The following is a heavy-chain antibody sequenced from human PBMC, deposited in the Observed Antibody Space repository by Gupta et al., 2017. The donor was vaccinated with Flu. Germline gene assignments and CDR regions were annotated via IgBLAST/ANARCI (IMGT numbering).Heavy chain of an antibody. CDR2: ISGNGDTT. CDR1: GFIFSSYA. D-gene: IGHD2-15*01. Sequence: EVQLLESGGGLVQPGGSLRLSCAASGFIFSSYAMSWVRQAPGKGLEWISIISGNGDTTYYADSGKGRSTISRDNSKNTLYMQVNSLTAEDTAVYYCAKDQVGAATMGRAGYWGQGTLVTVSS. V-gene: IGHV3-23*01. J-gene: IGHJ4*02. CDR3: AKDQVGAATMGRAGY.